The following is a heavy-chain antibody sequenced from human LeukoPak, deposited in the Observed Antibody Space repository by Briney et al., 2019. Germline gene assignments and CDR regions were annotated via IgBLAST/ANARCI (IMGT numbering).Heavy chain of an antibody. J-gene: IGHJ4*02. CDR2: ISGSSTHI. Sequence: GGSLRLSCAASGFSFTGYTMNWVRQAPGKGLEWVASISGSSTHIYYADSVKGRFTITTDNAKNSVYLQMNSLRAEDMAVYYCAREGYGLTVGATSFDYWGQGTLVTVSS. D-gene: IGHD1-26*01. V-gene: IGHV3-21*01. CDR3: AREGYGLTVGATSFDY. CDR1: GFSFTGYT.